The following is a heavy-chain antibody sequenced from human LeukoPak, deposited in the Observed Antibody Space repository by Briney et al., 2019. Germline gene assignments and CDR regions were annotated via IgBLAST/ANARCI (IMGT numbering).Heavy chain of an antibody. CDR2: ISSSSSYI. D-gene: IGHD1-1*01. Sequence: GGSLRLSCAASGFTFSSYSMNWVRQAPGKGLEWVSSISSSSSYIYYADSVKGRFTISRDNAKNSLYLQMNSLRAEDTAVYFCARGNAHAFDIWGQGTMVTVSS. V-gene: IGHV3-21*01. J-gene: IGHJ3*02. CDR3: ARGNAHAFDI. CDR1: GFTFSSYS.